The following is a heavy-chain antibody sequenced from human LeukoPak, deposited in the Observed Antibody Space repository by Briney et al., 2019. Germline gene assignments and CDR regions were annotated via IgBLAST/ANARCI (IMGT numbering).Heavy chain of an antibody. CDR1: GGSISSGDYY. CDR2: IYYSGST. D-gene: IGHD2-2*01. Sequence: PSETLSLTCTVSGGSISSGDYYWSWIRQPPGKGLEWIAYIYYSGSTYYNPSLKSRVTISVDTSKNQFSLKLSSVTAADTAVYYCARGGETIVVVPAAIENIWFDPWGQGTLVTVSS. J-gene: IGHJ5*02. CDR3: ARGGETIVVVPAAIENIWFDP. V-gene: IGHV4-30-4*08.